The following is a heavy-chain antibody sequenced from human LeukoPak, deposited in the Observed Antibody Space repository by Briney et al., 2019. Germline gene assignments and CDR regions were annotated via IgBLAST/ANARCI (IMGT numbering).Heavy chain of an antibody. V-gene: IGHV4-59*01. Sequence: SETLSLTCTVSGGSISSYYWSWIRQPPGKGLEWIGYIYYRVTSDYNPSLKSRVTMSVDMSTRQISLKLSSVTAADTAGYYCARAVGGDGSGSLWGPGTLVTVSS. CDR3: ARAVGGDGSGSL. CDR1: GGSISSYY. D-gene: IGHD3-10*01. J-gene: IGHJ4*02. CDR2: IYYRVTS.